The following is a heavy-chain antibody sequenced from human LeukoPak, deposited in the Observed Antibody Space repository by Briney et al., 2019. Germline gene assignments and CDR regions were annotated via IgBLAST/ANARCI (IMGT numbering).Heavy chain of an antibody. J-gene: IGHJ4*02. Sequence: SATLSRTCTVSGGSISSYYWNRIRQSPGKGLEWIGYIYYSGSTNYNPSLKSRVTISVDTSKNQFSLKLSSVTAADTAVYFCARDRSSGSYRRIFDYWGQGTLVTVFS. CDR1: GGSISSYY. CDR3: ARDRSSGSYRRIFDY. CDR2: IYYSGST. D-gene: IGHD3-22*01. V-gene: IGHV4-59*01.